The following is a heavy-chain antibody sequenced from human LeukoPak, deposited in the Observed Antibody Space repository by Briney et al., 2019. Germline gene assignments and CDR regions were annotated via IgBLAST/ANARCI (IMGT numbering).Heavy chain of an antibody. CDR3: ASSGYPWAFDI. J-gene: IGHJ3*02. Sequence: GGSLRLSCAASGFTFSSYWMSWVRQAPGKGLEWVANIKQDGSEKYYVDSVKGRFTISRDNAKNSLYLQMNSLRAEDTAVYYCASSGYPWAFDIWGQGTMVTVSS. D-gene: IGHD3-22*01. CDR2: IKQDGSEK. V-gene: IGHV3-7*01. CDR1: GFTFSSYW.